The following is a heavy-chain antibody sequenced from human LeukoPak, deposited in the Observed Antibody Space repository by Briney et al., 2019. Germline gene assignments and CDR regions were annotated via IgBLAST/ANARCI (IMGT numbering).Heavy chain of an antibody. Sequence: SETLSPTYTVSGPSVSDRGYFWSWLRQSPWNGLEYIGYIYYSGSTNDNPAVKSRVTISVDTAKKQFSLKLSSVTASDTAMYYCSRVGRAPHTLLRYFPLGLWGRGTLVTVSS. CDR3: SRVGRAPHTLLRYFPLGL. CDR2: IYYSGST. V-gene: IGHV4-61*08. J-gene: IGHJ2*01. D-gene: IGHD3-9*01. CDR1: GPSVSDRGYF.